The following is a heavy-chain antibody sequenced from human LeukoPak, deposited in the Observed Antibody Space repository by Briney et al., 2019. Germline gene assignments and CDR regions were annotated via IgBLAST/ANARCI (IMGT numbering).Heavy chain of an antibody. D-gene: IGHD2-15*01. CDR2: ISGSGGSI. Sequence: GGSLRLSCAASRFTFNSYTMSWVRHAPGQGLEWVSGISGSGGSIYVAGPVKGRFTISRDNSKNTLYLQMNSLRAEDTAVYYCAKDRDIGLAVVDYWGQGTLVTVSS. CDR3: AKDRDIGLAVVDY. CDR1: RFTFNSYT. V-gene: IGHV3-23*01. J-gene: IGHJ4*02.